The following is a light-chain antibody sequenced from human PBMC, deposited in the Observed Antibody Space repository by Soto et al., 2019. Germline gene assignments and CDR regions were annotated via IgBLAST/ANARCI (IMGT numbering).Light chain of an antibody. J-gene: IGKJ1*01. V-gene: IGKV1-27*01. CDR2: AAS. CDR1: QGISNY. CDR3: QKYDSAPWT. Sequence: DIQMTQSPSSLSASVRDRVTITCRASQGISNYLAWYQQKPGKVPKLLIYAASTLQSWVPSRFSGSGSGTEFTLTISSLQPEDVATSYCQKYDSAPWTFGQGTKVEIK.